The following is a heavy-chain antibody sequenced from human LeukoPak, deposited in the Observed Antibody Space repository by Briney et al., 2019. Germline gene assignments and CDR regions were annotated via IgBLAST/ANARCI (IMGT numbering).Heavy chain of an antibody. CDR1: GGPFSGYY. J-gene: IGHJ5*02. V-gene: IGHV4-34*01. Sequence: SETLSPTCAVYGGPFSGYYWSWIRQPPGKGLEWIGEINHSGSTNYNPSLKSRVTISVDTSKNQFSLKLSSVTAADTAVYYCARGTVVVVPAALTTFDPWGQGTLVTVSS. CDR2: INHSGST. CDR3: ARGTVVVVPAALTTFDP. D-gene: IGHD2-2*01.